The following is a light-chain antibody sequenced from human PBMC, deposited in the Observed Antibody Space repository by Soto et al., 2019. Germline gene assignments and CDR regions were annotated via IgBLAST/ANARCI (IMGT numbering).Light chain of an antibody. V-gene: IGKV3-20*01. Sequence: EIVLTQSPGTLSLSPGERATLSCGASQSFTSNYLAWYQQKPGQAPRLLIYGTSNRATGIPDRFSGSGSGTDFSLTISSLEPGDIAVYYCQQYGSSPRKFGQGTKGDIK. CDR2: GTS. J-gene: IGKJ1*01. CDR3: QQYGSSPRK. CDR1: QSFTSNY.